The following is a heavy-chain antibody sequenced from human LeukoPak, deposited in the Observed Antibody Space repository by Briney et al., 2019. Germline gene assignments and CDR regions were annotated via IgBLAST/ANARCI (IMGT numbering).Heavy chain of an antibody. CDR2: IYSDGTT. CDR1: GFTVRSNY. D-gene: IGHD6-13*01. J-gene: IGHJ5*02. CDR3: ARGDKQLVFERRKGGFDP. V-gene: IGHV3-53*05. Sequence: GGSLRLSCAASGFTVRSNYLSWVRQAPGKGLEWVSEIYSDGTTYYAASVKGRFGISRDNSKNTVDLQMKSLRAEDTALYYCARGDKQLVFERRKGGFDPWGQGILVTVSS.